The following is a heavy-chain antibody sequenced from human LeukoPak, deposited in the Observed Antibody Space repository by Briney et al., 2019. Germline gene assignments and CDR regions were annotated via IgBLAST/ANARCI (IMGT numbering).Heavy chain of an antibody. V-gene: IGHV4-34*01. J-gene: IGHJ1*01. CDR3: AKDVSVAGAEYFQH. D-gene: IGHD6-19*01. CDR2: ISHSGTT. Sequence: SETLSLTCDVSGGSFSGYYWSWIRQPPGKGLEWIGEISHSGTTNYNPSLKSRVSMSVGASSTQFSLIMTSVTAADTAVYYCAKDVSVAGAEYFQHWGQGTLVTVSS. CDR1: GGSFSGYY.